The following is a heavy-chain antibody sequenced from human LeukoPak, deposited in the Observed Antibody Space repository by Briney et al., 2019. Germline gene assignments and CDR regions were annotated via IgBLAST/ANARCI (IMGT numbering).Heavy chain of an antibody. D-gene: IGHD5-24*01. J-gene: IGHJ6*03. CDR2: ISYDGNNK. Sequence: PGRSLRLSCAASGFTFSSYAMHWVRQAPGKGLEWVAVISYDGNNKYYADSVKGRFTISRDNSKNTLYLQMNSLRAEDTAIYYCARDRRDVYNYYYYYYMDVWGKGTTVTVSS. CDR1: GFTFSSYA. V-gene: IGHV3-30*04. CDR3: ARDRRDVYNYYYYYYMDV.